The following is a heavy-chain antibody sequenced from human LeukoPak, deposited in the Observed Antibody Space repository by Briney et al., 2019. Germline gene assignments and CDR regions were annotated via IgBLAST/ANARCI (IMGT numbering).Heavy chain of an antibody. CDR3: ASETYYNSGGYHDY. V-gene: IGHV3-74*01. J-gene: IGHJ4*02. CDR2: IDEDASTT. Sequence: GGSLRLSCAASGFPFSSRWMHWVRQAPGKGLVWVAQIDEDASTTNYADSVTGRFTISRDNAKNILYLQMNGLRADDTAVYFCASETYYNSGGYHDYWGQGTLVTVSS. CDR1: GFPFSSRW. D-gene: IGHD3-22*01.